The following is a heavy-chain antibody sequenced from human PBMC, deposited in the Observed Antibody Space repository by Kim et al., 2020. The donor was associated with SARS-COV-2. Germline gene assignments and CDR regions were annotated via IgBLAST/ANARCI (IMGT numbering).Heavy chain of an antibody. CDR3: ARDRSVFGVVSHFSDY. D-gene: IGHD3-3*01. V-gene: IGHV3-11*05. J-gene: IGHJ4*02. Sequence: SVKGRLTTSRDNAKNSLYLQMNSLRAEDTAVYYCARDRSVFGVVSHFSDYWGQGTLVTVSS.